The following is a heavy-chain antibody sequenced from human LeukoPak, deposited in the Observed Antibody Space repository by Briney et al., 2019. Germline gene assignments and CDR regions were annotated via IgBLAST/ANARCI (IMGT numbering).Heavy chain of an antibody. V-gene: IGHV3-21*04. CDR1: GFTFGTYT. D-gene: IGHD5-18*01. CDR3: ASGGYSYGGDY. CDR2: IDSSGSYI. J-gene: IGHJ4*02. Sequence: PGGSLRLSCAASGFTFGTYTMNWVRQAPGKGLEWVSSIDSSGSYIYYADSVKGRFTISRDNAKNSLYLQMNSLRAEGTAVYYCASGGYSYGGDYWGQGTLVTVSS.